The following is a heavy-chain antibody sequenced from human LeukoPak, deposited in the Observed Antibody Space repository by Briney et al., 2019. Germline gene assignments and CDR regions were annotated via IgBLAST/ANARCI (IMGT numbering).Heavy chain of an antibody. CDR3: AKSLAPLYSRVPH. CDR2: ISGNGGST. J-gene: IGHJ4*02. CDR1: GFTFSSYA. D-gene: IGHD5-12*01. V-gene: IGHV3-23*01. Sequence: PGGSLRLSCAASGFTFSSYAMSWVPHAPGKGLEWVSAISGNGGSTYYAGSVKGRFTISRDNSKHTLNLQMNSLRAEDTAVYHCAKSLAPLYSRVPHWGQGTLVTVSS.